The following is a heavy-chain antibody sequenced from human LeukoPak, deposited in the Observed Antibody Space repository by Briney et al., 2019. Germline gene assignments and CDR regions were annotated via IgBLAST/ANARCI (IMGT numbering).Heavy chain of an antibody. V-gene: IGHV1-8*01. Sequence: ASVKVSCKASGYTFTSYDINWVRQATGQGLEWMGWMNPNSGNTGYAQKFQGRVTMTRNTSISRAYMELSSLRSENTAVYYCARVPPSYDFWSGYPSEVVFDYWGQGTLVTVSS. J-gene: IGHJ4*02. CDR2: MNPNSGNT. CDR1: GYTFTSYD. D-gene: IGHD3-3*01. CDR3: ARVPPSYDFWSGYPSEVVFDY.